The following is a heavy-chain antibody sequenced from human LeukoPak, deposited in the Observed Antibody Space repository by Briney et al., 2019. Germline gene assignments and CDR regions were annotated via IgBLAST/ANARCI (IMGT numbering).Heavy chain of an antibody. CDR2: IYTSGST. D-gene: IGHD2-2*01. CDR3: ARQQLGIVVIDY. V-gene: IGHV4-61*02. Sequence: PSQTLSLTCTVSGGSISSGSYYWSWVQQPAGKGLEWIGRIYTSGSTNYNPSLKSRVTISIDTSKNQFSLRLNSMTAADTAVYYCARQQLGIVVIDYWGQGTLVTVSS. J-gene: IGHJ4*02. CDR1: GGSISSGSYY.